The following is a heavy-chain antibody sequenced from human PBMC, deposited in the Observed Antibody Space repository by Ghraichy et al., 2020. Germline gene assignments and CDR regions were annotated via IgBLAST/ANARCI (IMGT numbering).Heavy chain of an antibody. CDR1: GGSISSSNW. Sequence: SETLSLTCAVSGGSISSSNWWSWVRQPPGKGLEWIGEIYHSGSTNYNPSLKSRVTISVDKSKNQFSLKLSSVTAADTAVYYCASSPGVQPLVDYFDFWGQGTLVTVSS. CDR3: ASSPGVQPLVDYFDF. D-gene: IGHD6-13*01. V-gene: IGHV4-4*02. J-gene: IGHJ4*02. CDR2: IYHSGST.